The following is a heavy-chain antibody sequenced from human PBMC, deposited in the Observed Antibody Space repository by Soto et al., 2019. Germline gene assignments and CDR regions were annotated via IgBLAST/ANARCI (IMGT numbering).Heavy chain of an antibody. CDR2: IIPILGIA. J-gene: IGHJ5*02. CDR1: GGTFSSYT. CDR3: ARDPHRDGYALVFDP. D-gene: IGHD5-12*01. Sequence: ASVKVSCKASGGTFSSYTISWVRQAPGQGLEWMGRIIPILGIANYAQKFQGRVTITADKSTSTAYMEVRSLTSEDTAVYYCARDPHRDGYALVFDPWGQGIQVTVSS. V-gene: IGHV1-69*04.